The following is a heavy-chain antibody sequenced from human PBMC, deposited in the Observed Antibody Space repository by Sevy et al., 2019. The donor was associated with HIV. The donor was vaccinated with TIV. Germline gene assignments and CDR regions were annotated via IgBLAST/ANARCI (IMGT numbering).Heavy chain of an antibody. CDR3: ASRAIAVADSDAFDI. CDR2: ISDTGST. D-gene: IGHD6-19*01. J-gene: IGHJ3*02. CDR1: GGSITRSNYY. V-gene: IGHV4-39*01. Sequence: SETLSLTCTVSGGSITRSNYYWGWIRQPPGKGLEWVGSISDTGSTYYNPSLKSRVTIYRDTSKNQFSLKLNSVTVSDTTIYYCASRAIAVADSDAFDIWGQGTLVTVSS.